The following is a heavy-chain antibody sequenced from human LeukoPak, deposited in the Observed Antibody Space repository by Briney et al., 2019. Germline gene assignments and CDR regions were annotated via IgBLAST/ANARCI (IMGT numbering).Heavy chain of an antibody. Sequence: ASVKVSCKASGYTFTGYYMHWVRQAPGQGLEWMGWINPNSGGTNYAQKFQGRVTMTRDTSISTAYMELSRLRSDDTAVYYCAGDRMTTGAFDIWGQGTMVAVSS. D-gene: IGHD4-17*01. V-gene: IGHV1-2*02. J-gene: IGHJ3*02. CDR3: AGDRMTTGAFDI. CDR2: INPNSGGT. CDR1: GYTFTGYY.